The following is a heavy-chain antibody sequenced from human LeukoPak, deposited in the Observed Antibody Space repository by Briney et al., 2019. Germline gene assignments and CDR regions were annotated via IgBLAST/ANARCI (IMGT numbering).Heavy chain of an antibody. CDR1: GGTFSSYA. V-gene: IGHV1-69*13. Sequence: ASVKVSCKASGGTFSSYAISWVRQAPGQGLEWMGGIISIFGTANYAQKFQGRVTITADESTSTAYMELSSLRSEDTAVYYCAKDRDGSGSYYHPFGYWGQGTLVTVSS. D-gene: IGHD3-10*01. CDR2: IISIFGTA. J-gene: IGHJ4*02. CDR3: AKDRDGSGSYYHPFGY.